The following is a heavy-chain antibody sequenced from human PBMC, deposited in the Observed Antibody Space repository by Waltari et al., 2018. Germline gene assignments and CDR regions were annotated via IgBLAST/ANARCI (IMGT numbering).Heavy chain of an antibody. J-gene: IGHJ4*02. CDR3: TRDAFWAHDY. D-gene: IGHD7-27*01. CDR2: INEDGRDR. Sequence: EVQLVESGGGSVQPGGSLRLSCAASGFSFSYYLMAWVRQAPGKGLEGVANINEDGRDRYYVDSVKGRFTISRDNAKNRLYLQMNSLRVDDTAVYYCTRDAFWAHDYWGQGTLVTVSS. V-gene: IGHV3-7*01. CDR1: GFSFSYYL.